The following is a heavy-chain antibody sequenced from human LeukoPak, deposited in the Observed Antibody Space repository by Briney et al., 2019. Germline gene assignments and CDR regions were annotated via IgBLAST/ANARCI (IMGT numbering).Heavy chain of an antibody. V-gene: IGHV1-69*13. J-gene: IGHJ4*02. Sequence: SVKVSCKASGGTFSSYAISWVRQAPGQGLEWMGGIIPILGTANYAQKFQGRVTITVDESTSTAYMELSSLRSEDTAVYYCARTYYYGSGSHWDYFDYWGQGTLVTVSS. CDR1: GGTFSSYA. D-gene: IGHD3-10*01. CDR3: ARTYYYGSGSHWDYFDY. CDR2: IIPILGTA.